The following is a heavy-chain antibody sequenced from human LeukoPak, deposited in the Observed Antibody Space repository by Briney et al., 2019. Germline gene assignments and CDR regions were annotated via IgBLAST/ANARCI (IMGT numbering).Heavy chain of an antibody. CDR3: ARRTLGYNWNYVDY. V-gene: IGHV3-30*02. CDR1: GFTFSNNA. CDR2: ILEDESNE. Sequence: GGSLRLSCAASGFTFSNNAMHWVRQAPGKGLEWVAFILEDESNEYYADSVKGRFTISRDNAKNSLYLQMNSLRAEDTAVYYCARRTLGYNWNYVDYWGQGTLVTVSS. J-gene: IGHJ4*02. D-gene: IGHD1-20*01.